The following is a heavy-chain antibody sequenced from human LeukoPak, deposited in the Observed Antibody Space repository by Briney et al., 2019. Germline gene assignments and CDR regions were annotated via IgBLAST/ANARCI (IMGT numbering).Heavy chain of an antibody. J-gene: IGHJ3*02. V-gene: IGHV1-24*01. D-gene: IGHD1-1*01. CDR1: GYTLTELP. Sequence: ASVKVSCKVSGYTLTELPMHWVRQAPGKGLEWMGGFDPEDGKTIYAQKFQGRVTMSEDTSTDTAYMKLSSLRSEDTALYYCASTLGLEVRGYSFGIWGQGTMVTVSS. CDR3: ASTLGLEVRGYSFGI. CDR2: FDPEDGKT.